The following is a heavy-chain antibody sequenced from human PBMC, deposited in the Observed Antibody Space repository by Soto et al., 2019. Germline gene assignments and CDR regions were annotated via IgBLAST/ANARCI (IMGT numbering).Heavy chain of an antibody. Sequence: PSETLSLPCTVSGGSVSSGVYYWSWIRQPPGKGLEWIGYIYYSGSTNYNPSLKSRVTISVDTSKNQFSLKLSSVTAADTAVYYCARVWGYAFDYWGQGTLVTVSS. CDR1: GGSVSSGVYY. CDR2: IYYSGST. J-gene: IGHJ4*02. CDR3: ARVWGYAFDY. V-gene: IGHV4-61*08. D-gene: IGHD3-16*01.